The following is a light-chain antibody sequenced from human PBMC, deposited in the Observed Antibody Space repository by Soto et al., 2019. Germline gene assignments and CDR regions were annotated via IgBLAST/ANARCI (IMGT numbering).Light chain of an antibody. CDR2: KAS. CDR3: QQYNTYPWT. Sequence: DIQMTQSPSTLSASVGDRVTVTCRASQSISSWLAWYQQKAGKAPKLLIHKASALESGVPSRFSGSGSGTEFTLTISSLEPEDFATYYCQQYNTYPWTFAQGTKVEIK. J-gene: IGKJ1*01. CDR1: QSISSW. V-gene: IGKV1-5*03.